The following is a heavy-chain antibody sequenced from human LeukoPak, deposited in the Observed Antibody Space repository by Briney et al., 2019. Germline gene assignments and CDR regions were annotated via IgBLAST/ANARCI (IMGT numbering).Heavy chain of an antibody. CDR2: ISSSSSYI. CDR3: ARDRCSSSSCFIDY. CDR1: GFTFSSYS. J-gene: IGHJ4*02. D-gene: IGHD2-2*01. Sequence: GGSLRLSCAASGFTFSSYSMNWVRQAPGKGLEWVSSISSSSSYIYYADSVKGRFTIPRDNAKNSLYLQMNSLRAEDRAVYYCARDRCSSSSCFIDYWGQGTLVTVSS. V-gene: IGHV3-21*01.